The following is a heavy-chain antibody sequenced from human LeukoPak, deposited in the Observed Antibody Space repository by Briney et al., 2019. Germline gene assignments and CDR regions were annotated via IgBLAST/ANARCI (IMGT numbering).Heavy chain of an antibody. Sequence: GSLRLSCAASGFTFSSYWMSWVRQPPGKGLEWIGSIYYSGSTYYNPSLKSRVTISVDTSKNQFSLKLSSVTAADTAVYYCARQPVYSSSWYAGYYYDSSGLDYWGQGTLVTVSS. CDR1: GFTFSSYW. CDR3: ARQPVYSSSWYAGYYYDSSGLDY. D-gene: IGHD3-22*01. V-gene: IGHV4-39*01. CDR2: IYYSGST. J-gene: IGHJ4*02.